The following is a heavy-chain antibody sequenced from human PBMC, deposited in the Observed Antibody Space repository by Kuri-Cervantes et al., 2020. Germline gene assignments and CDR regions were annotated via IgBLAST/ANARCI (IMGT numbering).Heavy chain of an antibody. V-gene: IGHV3-53*01. Sequence: GGSLRLSCAASGFTVSSNYMSWVRQAPGKGLEWVSGISGSGNRTHYTDSVKGRFTLSRDNSKSTLYLQMSTLRVQDTAVCYCTRHAWSYDAFDIWGQGTMVTVSS. CDR2: ISGSGNRT. CDR1: GFTVSSNY. D-gene: IGHD2-2*01. J-gene: IGHJ3*02. CDR3: TRHAWSYDAFDI.